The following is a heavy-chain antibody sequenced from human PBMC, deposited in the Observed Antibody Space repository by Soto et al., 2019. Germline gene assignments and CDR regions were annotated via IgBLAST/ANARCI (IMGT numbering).Heavy chain of an antibody. CDR3: ARDTRGSYDY. CDR2: TRNKASSYTT. J-gene: IGHJ4*02. CDR1: GFTFSDYY. D-gene: IGHD1-26*01. V-gene: IGHV3-72*01. Sequence: EVQLVESGGGLVQPGGSLRLSCAASGFTFSDYYMDWVRQVPGKGLEWVGRTRNKASSYTTEYVPSVRGRFSISRDASKDSMYLQMNSLKTEDTAVYYCARDTRGSYDYWGQGALVTVSS.